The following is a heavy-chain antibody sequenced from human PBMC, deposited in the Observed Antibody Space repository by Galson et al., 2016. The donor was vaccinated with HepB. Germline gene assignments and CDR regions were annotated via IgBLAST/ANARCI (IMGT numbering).Heavy chain of an antibody. V-gene: IGHV4-31*03. D-gene: IGHD2/OR15-2a*01. CDR3: ARDISAVNRVGYYGMDV. J-gene: IGHJ6*02. CDR2: IYYSGRA. CDR1: GGSISSGDCF. Sequence: TLSLTCTVSGGSISSGDCFWSWLRQHPGKGLEWIGYIYYSGRAYYNPSLKTRVSLSVDTSKNQFSLMMNSVTAADTAVYYCARDISAVNRVGYYGMDVWGQGTTGIVSS.